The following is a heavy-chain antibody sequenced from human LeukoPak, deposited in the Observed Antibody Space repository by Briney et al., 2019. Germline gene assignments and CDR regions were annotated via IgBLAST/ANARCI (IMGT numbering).Heavy chain of an antibody. D-gene: IGHD6-19*01. CDR1: GYTFTGYY. CDR2: INPNSGGT. Sequence: ASVKVSCKASGYTFTGYYMHWVRQAPGQGLEWMGWINPNSGGTNYAQKFQGRVTMTRDTSISTAYMELSRLRSDDTAVYYCARGPLAGRIGYSSGWYVFNYFDYWGQGTLVTVSS. V-gene: IGHV1-2*02. J-gene: IGHJ4*02. CDR3: ARGPLAGRIGYSSGWYVFNYFDY.